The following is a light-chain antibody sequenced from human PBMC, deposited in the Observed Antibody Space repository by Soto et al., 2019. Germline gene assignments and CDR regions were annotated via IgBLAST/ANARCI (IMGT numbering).Light chain of an antibody. CDR2: GAS. V-gene: IGKV1-39*01. Sequence: IQITQSPSSLSASVVDTITITCRASRTINTYLNWFQQKPGEPPRLLIYGASTLHDGVPSRFSGSGSGADFTLTISGLQPEDFASYHCKQTYSDISFGGGTKV. CDR3: KQTYSDIS. CDR1: RTINTY. J-gene: IGKJ4*01.